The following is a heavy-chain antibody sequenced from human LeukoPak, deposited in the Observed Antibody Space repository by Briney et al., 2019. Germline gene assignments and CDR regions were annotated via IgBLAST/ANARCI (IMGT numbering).Heavy chain of an antibody. D-gene: IGHD1-7*01. CDR2: ISYDGSNK. J-gene: IGHJ4*02. V-gene: IGHV3-30*18. CDR1: GFTFSSYG. Sequence: GGSLRLSCAACGFTFSSYGMHWVRQAPGKGLEWVAVISYDGSNKYYADSVKGRFTISRDNSKNTLYLQMNSLRAEDTAVYYCAKVDRGLELRAPPVYWGQGTLVTVSS. CDR3: AKVDRGLELRAPPVY.